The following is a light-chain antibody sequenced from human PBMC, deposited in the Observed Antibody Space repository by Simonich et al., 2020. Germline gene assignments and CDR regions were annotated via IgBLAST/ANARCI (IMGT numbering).Light chain of an antibody. CDR3: QSYDSSLSGSV. V-gene: IGLV1-40*01. J-gene: IGLJ3*02. CDR2: GTS. Sequence: QSVLTQPPSVSGAPGQRVTISCTGSSSNIGAGYDVHWYQQLPGTAPKLLLYGTSNRPSGVPDRFSGSKSGTSASLAITGLQAEDEADYYCQSYDSSLSGSVFGGGTKLTVL. CDR1: SSNIGAGYD.